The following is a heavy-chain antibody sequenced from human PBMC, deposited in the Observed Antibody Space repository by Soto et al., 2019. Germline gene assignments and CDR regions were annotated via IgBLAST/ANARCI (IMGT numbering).Heavy chain of an antibody. V-gene: IGHV4-59*08. D-gene: IGHD6-13*01. CDR3: ARRREIIAAAGTYYYYYMDV. CDR1: GGSISSYY. Sequence: SETLSLTCTVSGGSISSYYWSWIRQPPGKGLEWIGYIYYSGSTNYNPSLKSRVTISVDTSKNQFSLKLSSVTAADTAVYYCARRREIIAAAGTYYYYYMDVWGQGTLVTVSS. CDR2: IYYSGST. J-gene: IGHJ6*03.